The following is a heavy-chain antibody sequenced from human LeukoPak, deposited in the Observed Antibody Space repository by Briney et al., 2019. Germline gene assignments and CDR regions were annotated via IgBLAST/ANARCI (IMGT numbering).Heavy chain of an antibody. D-gene: IGHD2-15*01. CDR1: GFTFNNAW. CDR3: AREIGGWYFDY. Sequence: GGSLRLSCAASGFTFNNAWMTWVRQAPGKGLEWVAVISYDGSNKYYADSVKGRFTISRDNSKNTLYLQMNSLRAEDTAVYYCAREIGGWYFDYWGQGTLVTVSS. V-gene: IGHV3-30-3*01. J-gene: IGHJ4*02. CDR2: ISYDGSNK.